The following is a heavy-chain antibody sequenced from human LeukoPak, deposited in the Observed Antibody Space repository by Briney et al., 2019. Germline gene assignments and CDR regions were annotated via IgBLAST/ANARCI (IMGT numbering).Heavy chain of an antibody. CDR2: IYRGEYDT. Sequence: GGSLQISCKGSGCHFTSYWIGWVRQMTGKGLEGMGIIYRGEYDTRYSPSFQGQVTISADKSIITAYLQWSSLKASDTAMYYCARHAGRKGDSSGWEWGQGTLVTVFS. D-gene: IGHD6-19*01. CDR1: GCHFTSYW. V-gene: IGHV5-51*01. CDR3: ARHAGRKGDSSGWE. J-gene: IGHJ4*02.